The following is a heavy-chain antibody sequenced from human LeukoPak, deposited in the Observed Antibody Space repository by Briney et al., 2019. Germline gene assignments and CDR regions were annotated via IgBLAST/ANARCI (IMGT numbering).Heavy chain of an antibody. CDR1: GGSFSGYY. D-gene: IGHD1-26*01. Sequence: PSETLSLTCAVYGGSFSGYYWSWIRQPPGKGLEWIGEINHSGSTNYNPSLKSRVTISVDKSKNQFSLKLSSVTAADTAVYYCARVLNGGSYYAIYYGMDVWGQGTTVTVSS. V-gene: IGHV4-34*01. CDR2: INHSGST. CDR3: ARVLNGGSYYAIYYGMDV. J-gene: IGHJ6*02.